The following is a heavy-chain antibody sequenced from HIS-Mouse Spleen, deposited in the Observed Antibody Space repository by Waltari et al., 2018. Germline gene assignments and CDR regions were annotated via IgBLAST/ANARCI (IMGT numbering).Heavy chain of an antibody. D-gene: IGHD4-17*01. CDR1: GGSFSGYY. CDR2: INHSGST. J-gene: IGHJ4*02. Sequence: QVQLQQWGAGLLKPSETLSLTCAVYGGSFSGYYWSCIRQPPGKGLEWIGEINHSGSTNYNPSLKSRVTISVDTSKNQFSLKLSSVTAADTAEYYCARGRSPATVTIGYYFDYWGQGTLVTVSS. CDR3: ARGRSPATVTIGYYFDY. V-gene: IGHV4-34*01.